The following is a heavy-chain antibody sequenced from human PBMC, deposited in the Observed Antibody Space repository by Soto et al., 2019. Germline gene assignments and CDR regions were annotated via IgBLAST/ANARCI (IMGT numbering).Heavy chain of an antibody. CDR1: GGSISSYY. CDR2: IYTSGST. J-gene: IGHJ4*02. V-gene: IGHV4-4*07. D-gene: IGHD3-10*01. CDR3: AREMVRGVIINIDY. Sequence: AETLSLTCTVSGGSISSYYWSWIRQPAGKGLEWIGRIYTSGSTNHNPSLKSRVTMSVDTSKNQFSLKLSSVTAADTAVYYCAREMVRGVIINIDYWGQGTLVTVSS.